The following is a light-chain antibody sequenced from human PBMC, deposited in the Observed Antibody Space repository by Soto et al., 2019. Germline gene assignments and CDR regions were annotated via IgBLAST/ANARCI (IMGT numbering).Light chain of an antibody. Sequence: EIVMTQSPGTLSVSPGESAALSCRASQSVRYNLAWYQQKPGQAPRLLIYGASTRATGTPARFGGSGSGTEFTLTISSLQSEDFATYYCLQDFNVPHTFGGGTKVEVK. J-gene: IGKJ4*01. CDR2: GAS. V-gene: IGKV3-15*01. CDR1: QSVRYN. CDR3: LQDFNVPHT.